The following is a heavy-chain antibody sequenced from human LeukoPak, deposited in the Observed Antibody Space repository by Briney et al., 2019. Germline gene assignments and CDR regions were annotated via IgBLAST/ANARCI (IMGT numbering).Heavy chain of an antibody. Sequence: PSETLSLTCTVSGYSISSGYYWGWIRQPPGKGLEWIGSIYHSGSTYYNPSLKSRVTISVDTSKNQFSLKLSSVAAADTAVYYWARDPLGISDYWGQGTLVTVSS. V-gene: IGHV4-38-2*02. CDR2: IYHSGST. J-gene: IGHJ4*02. CDR1: GYSISSGYY. D-gene: IGHD3-3*02. CDR3: ARDPLGISDY.